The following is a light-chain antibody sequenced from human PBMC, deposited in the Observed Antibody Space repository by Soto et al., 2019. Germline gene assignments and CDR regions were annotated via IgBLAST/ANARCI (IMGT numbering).Light chain of an antibody. CDR2: DAS. CDR3: QQYNSWPPWT. V-gene: IGKV3-15*01. Sequence: ILMTQSPATLSVSPGERATLSCRASQSVSNNLAWYQQKPGQAPRLLIYDASTSATGIPARFSGSGSGTEFTLTISGLQSEDFAVYYCQQYNSWPPWTFGQGTKVEIK. J-gene: IGKJ1*01. CDR1: QSVSNN.